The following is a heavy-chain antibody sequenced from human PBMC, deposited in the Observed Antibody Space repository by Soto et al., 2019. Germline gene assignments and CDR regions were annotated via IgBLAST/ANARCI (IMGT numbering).Heavy chain of an antibody. CDR1: GFTFDDYA. J-gene: IGHJ4*02. CDR2: ISWNSGNI. V-gene: IGHV3-9*01. D-gene: IGHD4-17*01. CDR3: AKSYTTVVTPYYFDY. Sequence: DVQLVESGGGLVQPGRSLRLSCAASGFTFDDYAMHWVRQPPGKGLEWVSGISWNSGNIGYADSVKGRFTISRDNARNSLYLQMNSLRAEDTALYYCAKSYTTVVTPYYFDYWGQGTLVTVSS.